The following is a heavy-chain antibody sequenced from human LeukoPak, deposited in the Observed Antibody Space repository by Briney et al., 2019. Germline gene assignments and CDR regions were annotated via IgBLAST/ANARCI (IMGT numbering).Heavy chain of an antibody. CDR2: IKQDGSEK. Sequence: GGSLRLSCAASGFTFSSYWMSWVRQAPGKGLEWVANIKQDGSEKYDVDSVKGRFTISRDSAKNSLYLQMNSLRAEVTAVYYCARGTYYYDSSGYYYNWFDPWGQGTLVTVSP. V-gene: IGHV3-7*04. CDR1: GFTFSSYW. D-gene: IGHD3-22*01. J-gene: IGHJ5*02. CDR3: ARGTYYYDSSGYYYNWFDP.